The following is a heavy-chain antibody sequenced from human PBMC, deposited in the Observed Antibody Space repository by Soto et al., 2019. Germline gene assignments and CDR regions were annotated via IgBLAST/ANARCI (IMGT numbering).Heavy chain of an antibody. Sequence: QVQLQESGPGLVKPSETLSLTCTVSGGSITGYYWSWIRQPPGKGLEWIGYVYFSGSTKYNPSLKSRVTTPVDTSKNQFSLKQPSVTAADTAVYYCALHRPYSPPFYFDCWGQGTLGTVSS. D-gene: IGHD2-15*01. V-gene: IGHV4-59*08. CDR2: VYFSGST. J-gene: IGHJ4*02. CDR1: GGSITGYY. CDR3: ALHRPYSPPFYFDC.